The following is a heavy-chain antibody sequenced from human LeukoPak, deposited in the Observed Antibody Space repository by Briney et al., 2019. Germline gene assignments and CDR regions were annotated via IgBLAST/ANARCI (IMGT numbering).Heavy chain of an antibody. CDR3: ARGPNYYDISGFHYRD. V-gene: IGHV1-2*02. D-gene: IGHD3-22*01. J-gene: IGHJ4*02. CDR1: GYTFTGYY. CDR2: INPNSGGT. Sequence: ASVKVSCKASGYTFTGYYMHWVRQAPGQGLEWMGWINPNSGGTNYAQKFQGRVTMTRDTSISTAYMELSRLRSDDTAVYYCARGPNYYDISGFHYRDWGQGTLVTVSS.